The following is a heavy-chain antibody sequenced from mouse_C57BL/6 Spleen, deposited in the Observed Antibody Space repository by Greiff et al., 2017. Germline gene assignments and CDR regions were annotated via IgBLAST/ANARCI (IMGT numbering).Heavy chain of an antibody. Sequence: QVQLQQPGAELVMPGASVKLSCKASGYTFTSYWMHWVKQRPGQGLEWIGEIDPADSYTNYNQKFKGKSTLTVDKSSSTAYMQLSSLTSEASAVYCCASYGQGLFAYWGQGTLVTVSA. CDR2: IDPADSYT. CDR1: GYTFTSYW. V-gene: IGHV1-69*01. CDR3: ASYGQGLFAY. J-gene: IGHJ3*01. D-gene: IGHD1-2*01.